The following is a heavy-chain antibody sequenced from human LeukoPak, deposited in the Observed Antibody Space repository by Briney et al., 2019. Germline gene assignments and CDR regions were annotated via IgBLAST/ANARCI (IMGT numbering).Heavy chain of an antibody. V-gene: IGHV4-39*01. CDR3: ARHGRMDTINPSY. CDR1: GGSVGSSRYY. CDR2: IYDSGST. D-gene: IGHD5-24*01. J-gene: IGHJ4*02. Sequence: PSETLSLTCSVSGGSVGSSRYYWGWIRQPPGKGLEWIGRIYDSGSTYYNPSLQSRDTQSEDQSQNQSAQEQSSVTTVHTAVYYSARHGRMDTINPSYWGQGALVTVSS.